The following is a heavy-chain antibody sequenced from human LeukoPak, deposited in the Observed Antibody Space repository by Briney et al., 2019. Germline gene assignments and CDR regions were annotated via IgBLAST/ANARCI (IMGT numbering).Heavy chain of an antibody. J-gene: IGHJ4*02. CDR2: IIPIFGTA. Sequence: GASVKVSCKASGGTFSSYAISWVRQAPGQGLEWMGGIIPIFGTANYAQKFQGRVTITADKSTSTAYMELSSLRSEDTAVYYCARGGNSYYYDSSGYSYFDYWGQGTLVTVSS. V-gene: IGHV1-69*06. D-gene: IGHD3-22*01. CDR3: ARGGNSYYYDSSGYSYFDY. CDR1: GGTFSSYA.